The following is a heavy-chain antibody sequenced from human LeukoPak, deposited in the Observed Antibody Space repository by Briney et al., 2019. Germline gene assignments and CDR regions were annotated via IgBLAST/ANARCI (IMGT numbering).Heavy chain of an antibody. D-gene: IGHD5-18*01. CDR1: GFTFSSYS. V-gene: IGHV3-21*01. Sequence: PGGSLRLSCAASGFTFSSYSMNWFRQAPGKGLEWVSSTSSSSSYIYYADSVKGRFTISRDNAKNSLYLQMNSLRAEDTAVYYCARSSGYTAMAPGAFDIWGQGTMVTVSS. J-gene: IGHJ3*02. CDR2: TSSSSSYI. CDR3: ARSSGYTAMAPGAFDI.